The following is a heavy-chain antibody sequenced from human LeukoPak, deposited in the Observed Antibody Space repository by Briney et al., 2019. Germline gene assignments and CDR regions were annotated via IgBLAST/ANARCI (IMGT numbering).Heavy chain of an antibody. CDR1: GRSISSYY. CDR2: IYYSGST. CDR3: ARTYGGNSTDY. D-gene: IGHD4-23*01. Sequence: SETLSLTCTVSGRSISSYYWSWIPQPPAKALEWIGYIYYSGSTNYNLSLRSRVTISVDTSKNQFSLKLSSVSAADTAVYYCARTYGGNSTDYWGQGTLVTVSS. V-gene: IGHV4-59*08. J-gene: IGHJ4*02.